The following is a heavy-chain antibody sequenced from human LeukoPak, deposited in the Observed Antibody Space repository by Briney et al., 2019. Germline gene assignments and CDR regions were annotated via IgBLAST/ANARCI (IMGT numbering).Heavy chain of an antibody. CDR2: INSSSRYI. J-gene: IGHJ5*02. Sequence: GGSLRLSCAASGFTFSSHSMNWVRQAPGKGLEWVASINSSSRYIYYADSVKGRFTISRDNTKNSLYLQMNSLRAEETAVYYCARGPDYYGSGSYPNWFDPCGQGTLVTVSS. D-gene: IGHD3-10*01. CDR3: ARGPDYYGSGSYPNWFDP. CDR1: GFTFSSHS. V-gene: IGHV3-21*01.